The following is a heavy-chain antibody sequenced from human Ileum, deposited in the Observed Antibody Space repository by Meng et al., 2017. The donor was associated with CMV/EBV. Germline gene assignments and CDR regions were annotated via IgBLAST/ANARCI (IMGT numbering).Heavy chain of an antibody. CDR2: SIPIFGTT. V-gene: IGHV1-69*01. CDR1: GGCFSDYA. J-gene: IGHJ4*02. D-gene: IGHD3-3*01. CDR3: ARDRARAIFGVVHLDY. Sequence: GGCFSDYAIHWGPQAPGQVLGLMGGSIPIFGTTYFAQNFQGRVTVTADESTGTAFLEVSSLRSEDTAVYYCARDRARAIFGVVHLDYWGQGTLVTVSS.